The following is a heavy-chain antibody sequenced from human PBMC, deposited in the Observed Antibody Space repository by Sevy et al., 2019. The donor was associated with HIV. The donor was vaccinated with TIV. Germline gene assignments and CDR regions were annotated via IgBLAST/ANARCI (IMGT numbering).Heavy chain of an antibody. CDR1: GFTFSSYS. J-gene: IGHJ4*02. CDR2: IISSSSYI. Sequence: GESLKISCAASGFTFSSYSMNWVRQAPGKGLEWVSSIISSSSYIYYADSVKGRFTISRDNAKNSLYLQMNSLRAEDTAVYYCARDLYDILTGYYNAYDYWGQGTLVTVSS. V-gene: IGHV3-21*01. CDR3: ARDLYDILTGYYNAYDY. D-gene: IGHD3-9*01.